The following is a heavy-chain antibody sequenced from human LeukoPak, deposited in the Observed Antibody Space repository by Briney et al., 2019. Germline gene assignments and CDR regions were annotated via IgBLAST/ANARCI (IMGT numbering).Heavy chain of an antibody. D-gene: IGHD5-12*01. CDR3: VNLGYSD. CDR2: IKNDGSDK. V-gene: IGHV3-7*01. Sequence: GGSLRLSCAASGFTFSTYEMNWVRQAPGKGLEWVATIKNDGSDKYYVDSVKGRFTLSRDNAKNLVYLQMNSLRVEDTAVYYCVNLGYSDGGQGTLVTVSS. J-gene: IGHJ4*02. CDR1: GFTFSTYE.